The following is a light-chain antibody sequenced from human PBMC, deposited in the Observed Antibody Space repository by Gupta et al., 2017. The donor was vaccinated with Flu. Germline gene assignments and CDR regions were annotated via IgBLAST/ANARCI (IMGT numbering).Light chain of an antibody. CDR2: KDS. V-gene: IGLV3-25*03. J-gene: IGLJ1*01. CDR1: VVAKKY. CDR3: QSAESSGNEV. Sequence: PGKTARITSSGDVVAKKYAYWYQQKPGKAPVLVIYKDSERPSGIAERFSGSRSGKTVTLTISGVKEEDEADYYCQSAESSGNEVLGTGTKLTVL.